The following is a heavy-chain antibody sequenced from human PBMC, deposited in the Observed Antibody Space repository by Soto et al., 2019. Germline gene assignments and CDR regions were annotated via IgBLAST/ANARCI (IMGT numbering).Heavy chain of an antibody. CDR2: LIPIFGTT. Sequence: SVKVSCKASGGTFRSNAISWVRQAPGQGLEWMGGLIPIFGTTNYAQKFQGRVTITADESASTAYMELSSLRSDDTAVYYCAGTTSLQWYYMDVWDKGTTVTVSS. D-gene: IGHD1-7*01. V-gene: IGHV1-69*13. J-gene: IGHJ6*03. CDR3: AGTTSLQWYYMDV. CDR1: GGTFRSNA.